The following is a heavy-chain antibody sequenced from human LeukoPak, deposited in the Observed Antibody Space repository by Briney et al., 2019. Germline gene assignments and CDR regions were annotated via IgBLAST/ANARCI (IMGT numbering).Heavy chain of an antibody. Sequence: GGSLRLSCAASGFTFSSYGMHWVRQAPGKGLEWVAVISYDGSNKYYADSVKDRFTISRDNSKNTLYLQMNSLRAEDTAVYYCARGLYFDYWGQGTLVTVSS. CDR1: GFTFSSYG. CDR2: ISYDGSNK. J-gene: IGHJ4*02. D-gene: IGHD6-19*01. V-gene: IGHV3-30*03. CDR3: ARGLYFDY.